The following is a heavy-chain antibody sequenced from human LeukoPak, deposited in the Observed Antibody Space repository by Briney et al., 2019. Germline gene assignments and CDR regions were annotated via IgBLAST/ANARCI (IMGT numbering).Heavy chain of an antibody. CDR3: ARHRKGLVRGVYMKYYYYGMDV. CDR2: IYPGDSDT. V-gene: IGHV5-51*01. CDR1: GYNFDNYW. Sequence: GESLEISCKGSGYNFDNYWIGWVRQMPGKGLEWMGIIYPGDSDTRYSPSFQGQVTISADKSISTAYLQWSSLKASDAAMYYCARHRKGLVRGVYMKYYYYGMDVWGQGTTVTVSS. J-gene: IGHJ6*02. D-gene: IGHD3-10*01.